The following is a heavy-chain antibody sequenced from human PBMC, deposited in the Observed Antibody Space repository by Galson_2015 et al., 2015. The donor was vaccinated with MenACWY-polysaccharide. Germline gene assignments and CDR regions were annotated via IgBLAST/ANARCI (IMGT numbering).Heavy chain of an antibody. Sequence: SLRLSCAASGSRFSHSGMHWVRQAPGKGLEWVAVIQYDGSKIVYADSVKGRFTISRDNSKNTLFLEMNSLGAEDTAVYYCAREGSRIVFHAFDPWGQGTMVTVSS. J-gene: IGHJ3*01. V-gene: IGHV3-33*01. D-gene: IGHD6-13*01. CDR1: GSRFSHSG. CDR2: IQYDGSKI. CDR3: AREGSRIVFHAFDP.